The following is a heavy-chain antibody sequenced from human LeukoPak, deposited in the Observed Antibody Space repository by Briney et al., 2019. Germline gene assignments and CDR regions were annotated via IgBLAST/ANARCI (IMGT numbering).Heavy chain of an antibody. Sequence: ASVKASCKASGYTVTSYDINWVRQATGQGLEWMGWMNPNRGNPGYAQKLQGRVTMTRNTSISKAYMELSSLRSEGTAVYYCSREVVGVVAGTQVDYYYGMDVWGQGTTVTVSS. CDR3: SREVVGVVAGTQVDYYYGMDV. D-gene: IGHD6-19*01. CDR1: GYTVTSYD. V-gene: IGHV1-8*01. CDR2: MNPNRGNP. J-gene: IGHJ6*02.